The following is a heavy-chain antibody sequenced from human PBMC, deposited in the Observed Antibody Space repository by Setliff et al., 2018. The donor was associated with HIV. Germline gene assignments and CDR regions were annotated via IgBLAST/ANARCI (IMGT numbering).Heavy chain of an antibody. CDR2: ISSSSSTI. J-gene: IGHJ4*02. D-gene: IGHD6-13*01. V-gene: IGHV3-48*01. CDR1: GFTFSSYS. Sequence: PGGSLRLSCAASGFTFSSYSMNWVRQAPGKGLEWVSYISSSSSTIYYADSGKGRFTISRDNAKNSLYLQMNSLRAEDTAVYYCARSRAAGFDYWGQGTLVTVSS. CDR3: ARSRAAGFDY.